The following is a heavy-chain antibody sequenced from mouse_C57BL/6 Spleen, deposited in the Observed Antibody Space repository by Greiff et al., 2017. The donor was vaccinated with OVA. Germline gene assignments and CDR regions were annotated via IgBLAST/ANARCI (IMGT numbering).Heavy chain of an antibody. D-gene: IGHD2-1*01. CDR3: ARPGNYPHWYFDV. Sequence: VQLQQSGAELVKPGASVKISCKASGYAFSSYWMNWVKQRPGKGLEWIGQIYPGDGDTNYNGKFKGKATLTADKSSSTAYMQLSSLTSEDSAVYVWARPGNYPHWYFDVWGTGTTVTVSS. J-gene: IGHJ1*03. V-gene: IGHV1-80*01. CDR2: IYPGDGDT. CDR1: GYAFSSYW.